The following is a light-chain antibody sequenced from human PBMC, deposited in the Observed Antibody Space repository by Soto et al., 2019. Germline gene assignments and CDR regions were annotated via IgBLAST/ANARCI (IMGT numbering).Light chain of an antibody. CDR2: AAS. CDR1: QSISSY. CDR3: QQSYSTPPLYT. J-gene: IGKJ2*01. Sequence: DIQMTHSPSSLSASVGDRVTITCRASQSISSYLNWYQQKPGKAPKLLIYAASSLQSGVPARFSGSGSGTDFTLTISSLQPEDFATYDCQQSYSTPPLYTFGQGTKLEIK. V-gene: IGKV1-39*01.